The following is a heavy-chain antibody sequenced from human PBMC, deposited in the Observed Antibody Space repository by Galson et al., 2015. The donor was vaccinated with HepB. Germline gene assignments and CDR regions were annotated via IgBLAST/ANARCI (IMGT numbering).Heavy chain of an antibody. Sequence: SLRLSCAASGFTFSDYHMSWIRQAPGKGLEWVSYISSSGSTIYYADSVKGRFTISRDNAKNSLYLQMNSLRAEDTAVYYCARDPGEAIFGDLGSRHIHFDYWGQGTLVTVSS. CDR3: ARDPGEAIFGDLGSRHIHFDY. V-gene: IGHV3-11*01. D-gene: IGHD3-3*01. CDR1: GFTFSDYH. CDR2: ISSSGSTI. J-gene: IGHJ4*02.